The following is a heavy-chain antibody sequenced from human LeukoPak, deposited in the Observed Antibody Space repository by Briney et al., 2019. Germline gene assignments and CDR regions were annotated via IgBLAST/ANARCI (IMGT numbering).Heavy chain of an antibody. D-gene: IGHD4-17*01. CDR1: GFTFSSYW. CDR3: ARGRGLRSY. J-gene: IGHJ4*02. V-gene: IGHV3-7*01. Sequence: GGSLRLSCAAAGFTFSSYWMTWVRQTPGKGLKWVANIKQDGTEKYYVDSVRGRFTISRDNAKNSLYLQMNSLRAEDTAVYYCARGRGLRSYWGQGTLVTVSS. CDR2: IKQDGTEK.